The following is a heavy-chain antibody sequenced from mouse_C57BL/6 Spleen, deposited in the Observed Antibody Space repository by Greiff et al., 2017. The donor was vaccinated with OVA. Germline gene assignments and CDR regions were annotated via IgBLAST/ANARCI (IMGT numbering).Heavy chain of an antibody. Sequence: EVQLQESGPVLVKPGASVKMSCKASGYTFTDYYMNWVKQSHGKSLEWIGVINPYNGGTSYNQKFKGKATLTVDKSSSTAYMELNSLTSEDSAVYYCASYGYGFMDYWGQGTSVTVSS. CDR1: GYTFTDYY. V-gene: IGHV1-19*01. CDR3: ASYGYGFMDY. D-gene: IGHD2-2*01. J-gene: IGHJ4*01. CDR2: INPYNGGT.